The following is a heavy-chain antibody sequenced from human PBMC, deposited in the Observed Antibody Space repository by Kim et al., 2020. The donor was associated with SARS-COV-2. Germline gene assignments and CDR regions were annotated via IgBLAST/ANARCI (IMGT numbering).Heavy chain of an antibody. CDR1: GGSISSRSYS. D-gene: IGHD3-10*01. J-gene: IGHJ5*02. Sequence: SETLSLTCTVSGGSISSRSYSWSWIRQPAGKGLEWIGRISTSGSTNYNPSLKSRVTISVDTSKNQFSLKLSSVTAADTAVYYCASAEPEMVRGVMPWGQGTLVTVSS. CDR3: ASAEPEMVRGVMP. CDR2: ISTSGST. V-gene: IGHV4-61*02.